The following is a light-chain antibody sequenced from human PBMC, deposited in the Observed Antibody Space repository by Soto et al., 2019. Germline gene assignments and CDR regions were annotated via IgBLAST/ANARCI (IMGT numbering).Light chain of an antibody. V-gene: IGKV3D-15*02. J-gene: IGKJ4*01. Sequence: EIVLMQSPGTLSLSPGERATLSCRASQTLRRTYIAWYQQKPGQAPRVLIYGASKRATDIPARFSGSGSGTEFTLTISGLQSEDFAVYYCQQYHNWVTFGGGTKV. CDR3: QQYHNWVT. CDR2: GAS. CDR1: QTLRRT.